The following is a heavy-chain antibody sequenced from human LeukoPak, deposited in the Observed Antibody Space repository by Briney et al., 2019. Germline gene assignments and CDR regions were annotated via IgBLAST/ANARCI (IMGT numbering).Heavy chain of an antibody. Sequence: GASVKVSCKASGYSFTVHYIHWVRQAPGQGLDWMGWIDPNSGATNYAQKFKGRVTLTRDTSVSTAFMEMSGLGSDDTAVYYCARGHYYDSSYYFDYWGQGTLVTVSS. CDR1: GYSFTVHY. CDR2: IDPNSGAT. V-gene: IGHV1-2*02. CDR3: ARGHYYDSSYYFDY. J-gene: IGHJ4*02. D-gene: IGHD3-22*01.